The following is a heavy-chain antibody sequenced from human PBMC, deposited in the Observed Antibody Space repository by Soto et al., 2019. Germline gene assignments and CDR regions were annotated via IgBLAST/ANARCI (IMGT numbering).Heavy chain of an antibody. J-gene: IGHJ6*02. V-gene: IGHV3-30-3*01. CDR3: ARGGAVAEISYYYYGMDV. Sequence: GGSLRLSCAASGFTFSSYAMHWVRQAPGKGLEWVAVISYDGSNKYYADSVKGRFTISRDNSKNTPYLQMNSLRAEGTALYYCARGGAVAEISYYYYGMDVWGQGTTVTVSS. D-gene: IGHD6-19*01. CDR1: GFTFSSYA. CDR2: ISYDGSNK.